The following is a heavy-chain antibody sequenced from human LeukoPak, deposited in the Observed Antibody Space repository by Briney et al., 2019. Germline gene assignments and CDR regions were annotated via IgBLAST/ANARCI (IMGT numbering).Heavy chain of an antibody. J-gene: IGHJ5*02. V-gene: IGHV3-21*01. CDR1: GFTFSSYS. Sequence: GGSLRLSCAASGFTFSSYSMNWVRQAPGKGLEWVSSISSSSSYIYYADSVKGRFTISRDNAKNSLYLQMNSLRAEDTAVYYRARDIPTHCSGGSCHGTPWFDPWGQGTLVTVSS. CDR3: ARDIPTHCSGGSCHGTPWFDP. D-gene: IGHD2-15*01. CDR2: ISSSSSYI.